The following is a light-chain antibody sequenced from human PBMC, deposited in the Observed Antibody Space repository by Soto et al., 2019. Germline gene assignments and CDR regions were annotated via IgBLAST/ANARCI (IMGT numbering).Light chain of an antibody. CDR3: QEYKSYSWT. V-gene: IGKV1-5*01. Sequence: DIQMTQSPSTLSASVGDSVTLSCRASQSISSWVAWYQQKPGKAPKLLIYDASSLESGVPSRVSGRGSGTEFTLTIDSLQPDAFATYYCQEYKSYSWTFGQGTNVEIK. CDR2: DAS. J-gene: IGKJ1*01. CDR1: QSISSW.